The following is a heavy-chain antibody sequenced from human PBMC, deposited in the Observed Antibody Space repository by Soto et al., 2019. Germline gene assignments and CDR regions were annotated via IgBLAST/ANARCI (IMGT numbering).Heavy chain of an antibody. CDR1: GGTFSSYA. CDR2: IIPIFGTA. Sequence: GASVKVSCKASGGTFSSYAISWVRQAPGQGLEWMGGIIPIFGTANYAQKFQGRVTITADESTSTAYMELSSLRSEDTAVYYCARVPEGITIFGVANSRWGMDVWGQGTTVTVSS. D-gene: IGHD3-3*01. CDR3: ARVPEGITIFGVANSRWGMDV. J-gene: IGHJ6*02. V-gene: IGHV1-69*13.